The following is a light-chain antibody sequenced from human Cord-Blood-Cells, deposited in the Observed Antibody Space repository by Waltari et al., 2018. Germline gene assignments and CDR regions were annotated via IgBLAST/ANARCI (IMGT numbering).Light chain of an antibody. CDR1: SHHMGCTY. J-gene: IGLJ2*01. Sequence: QSVLTQPPSASGPPAQRVTLSCSGRSHHMGCTYIHLYQQLPGTAPKLLIYRNNQRPSGVPDRFSGSKSGTSASLAISGLRSEDEADYYCAAWDDSLSQGVFGGGTKLTVL. CDR2: RNN. V-gene: IGLV1-47*01. CDR3: AAWDDSLSQGV.